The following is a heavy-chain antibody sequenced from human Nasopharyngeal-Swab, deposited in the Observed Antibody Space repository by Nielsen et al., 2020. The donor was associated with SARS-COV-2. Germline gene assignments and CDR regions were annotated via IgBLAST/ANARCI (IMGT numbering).Heavy chain of an antibody. V-gene: IGHV3-21*01. Sequence: GESLKISCAASGFTFSSYSMNWVRQAPGKGLEWVSSISSSSYIYYADSVKGRFTISRDNAKNSLYLQMNSLRAEDTAVYYCARGGYYYDRSGYYDYWGQGTLVTVSS. CDR3: ARGGYYYDRSGYYDY. D-gene: IGHD3-22*01. CDR2: ISSSSYI. J-gene: IGHJ4*02. CDR1: GFTFSSYS.